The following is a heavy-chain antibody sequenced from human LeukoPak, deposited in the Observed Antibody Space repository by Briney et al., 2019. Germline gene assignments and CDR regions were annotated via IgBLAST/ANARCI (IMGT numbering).Heavy chain of an antibody. CDR2: MNPNSGNT. V-gene: IGHV1-8*03. CDR1: GYTFTSYD. Sequence: ASVKVSCKASGYTFTSYDINWVRQATGQGFEWMGWMNPNSGNTGYAQKFQGRVTITRNTSISTAYMELSSLRSEDTAVYYCAVEVGAVAGKLNWFDPWGQGTLVTVSS. CDR3: AVEVGAVAGKLNWFDP. J-gene: IGHJ5*02. D-gene: IGHD6-19*01.